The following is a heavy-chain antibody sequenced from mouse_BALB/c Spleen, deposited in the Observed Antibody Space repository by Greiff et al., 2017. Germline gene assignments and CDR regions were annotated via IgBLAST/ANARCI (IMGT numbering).Heavy chain of an antibody. Sequence: EVQGVESGPGLVKPSQSLSLTCTVTGYSITSDYAWNWIRQFPGNKLEWMGYISYSGSTSYNPSLKSRISITRDTSKNQFFLQLNSVTTEDTATYYCARSGDFDYWGQGTTLTVSS. CDR1: GYSITSDYA. CDR3: ARSGDFDY. CDR2: ISYSGST. J-gene: IGHJ2*01. V-gene: IGHV3-2*02.